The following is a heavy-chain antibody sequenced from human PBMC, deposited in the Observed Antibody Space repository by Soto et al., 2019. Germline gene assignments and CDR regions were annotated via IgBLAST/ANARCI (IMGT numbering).Heavy chain of an antibody. J-gene: IGHJ5*02. Sequence: QVQLVQSGAEVKKPGASVKVSCKASGYTFTSYGISWVRQAPGQGLEWMGWISAYNGKTNYAQKLQGRVTMTTDTSTSTAYMELRSLRSDDTAVYYCAREDLGYCSGGSCYPNWFDPWGQGTLVTVSS. D-gene: IGHD2-15*01. CDR3: AREDLGYCSGGSCYPNWFDP. V-gene: IGHV1-18*01. CDR1: GYTFTSYG. CDR2: ISAYNGKT.